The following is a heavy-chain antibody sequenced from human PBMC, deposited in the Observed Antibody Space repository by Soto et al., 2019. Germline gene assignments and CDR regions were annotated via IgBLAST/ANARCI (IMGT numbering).Heavy chain of an antibody. CDR1: GGTFSTYA. D-gene: IGHD5-12*01. CDR3: ARGLRRYSGYEDSPFDY. CDR2: IIPIFGTA. V-gene: IGHV1-69*01. Sequence: QVQLVQSGAEVKKPGSSVKVSCKASGGTFSTYAITWVRQAPGQGLEWMGGIIPIFGTANYAQKFQGRVTITADESTSTAYMELSRLRSEDTAVYYCARGLRRYSGYEDSPFDYWGQGTLVTVSS. J-gene: IGHJ4*02.